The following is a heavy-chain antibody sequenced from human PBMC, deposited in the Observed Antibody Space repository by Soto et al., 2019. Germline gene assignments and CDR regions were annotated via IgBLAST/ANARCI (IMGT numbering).Heavy chain of an antibody. V-gene: IGHV1-46*01. CDR3: VRADYYDSSGFYYDC. D-gene: IGHD3-22*01. J-gene: IGHJ4*02. CDR2: INPSGGST. CDR1: GYIFTNHY. Sequence: QVQLVQSGAEVKKPGASVKVSCKASGYIFTNHYIHWVRQAPGQGLEWMGIINPSGGSTNYLQKFQGRSTMTRDTSPSTVYMELSSLRSEDTAVYFCVRADYYDSSGFYYDCWGQGSLVTVSS.